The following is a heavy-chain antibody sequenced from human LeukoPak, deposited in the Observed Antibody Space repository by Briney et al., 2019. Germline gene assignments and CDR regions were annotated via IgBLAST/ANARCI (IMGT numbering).Heavy chain of an antibody. CDR3: ARQSCTSTNCDRGYFHR. CDR2: IIHSGGT. V-gene: IGHV4-34*12. CDR1: GGSFSGYY. D-gene: IGHD2-2*01. J-gene: IGHJ1*01. Sequence: SETLSLTCAVSGGSFSGYYWSWIRQPPGKGLDWMGEIIHSGGTNYNPSIKSRVTISVDTSKSHFSLRLSSVTAADTAVYYCARQSCTSTNCDRGYFHRWGQGTPVTVSS.